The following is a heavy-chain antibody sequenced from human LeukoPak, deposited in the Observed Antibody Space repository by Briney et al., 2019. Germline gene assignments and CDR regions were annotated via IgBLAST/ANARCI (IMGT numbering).Heavy chain of an antibody. CDR2: INHSGST. CDR1: GGSFSGYY. CDR3: ARVYCGADCYLTSN. V-gene: IGHV4-34*01. J-gene: IGHJ4*02. D-gene: IGHD2-21*02. Sequence: SETLSLTCAVYGGSFSGYYWSWIRQPPGKGLVWIGEINHSGSTNYNPSLKSRVTISVDTSNSQLSLKLSSVTAADTAVYYCARVYCGADCYLTSNWGQGTLVTVSS.